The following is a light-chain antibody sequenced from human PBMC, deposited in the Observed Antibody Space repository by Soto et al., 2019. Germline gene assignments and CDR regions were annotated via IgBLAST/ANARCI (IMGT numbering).Light chain of an antibody. Sequence: QSVLTQPASVSGPPGQAITISCTGNSSDVGGYNYVSWYQQHPGKAPKLMIYDVSNRPSGVSNRFSGSKSGNTASLTISGLQAEDEADYYCSSYTSSSTQVFGTGTKVTVL. J-gene: IGLJ1*01. CDR3: SSYTSSSTQV. CDR1: SSDVGGYNY. CDR2: DVS. V-gene: IGLV2-14*01.